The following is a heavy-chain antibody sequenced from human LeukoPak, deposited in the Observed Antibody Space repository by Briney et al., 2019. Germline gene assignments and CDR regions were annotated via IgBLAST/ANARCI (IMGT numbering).Heavy chain of an antibody. CDR1: GGSISSYY. J-gene: IGHJ4*02. Sequence: ETLSLTCTVSGGSISSYYWSWIRQPAGKGLEWIGRIYTSGSTNYNPSLKSRVTMSVDTSKNQFSLKLSSVTAADTAVYYCARDLGTNTVVTAFDYWGQATLVTVST. CDR2: IYTSGST. V-gene: IGHV4-4*07. CDR3: ARDLGTNTVVTAFDY. D-gene: IGHD4-23*01.